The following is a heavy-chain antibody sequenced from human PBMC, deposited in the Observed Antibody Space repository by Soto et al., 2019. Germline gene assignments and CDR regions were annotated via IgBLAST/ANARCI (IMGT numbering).Heavy chain of an antibody. Sequence: QVQLVQSGAEVKKPGSSVKVSCKASGGTFSSYAISWVRQAPGQGLEWMGGIIPIFGTADHAQKSQGRVAITADASTSTAYMELSSLSSEDTAVYYCASAWGPSYYYGMDVWGQGTTVTVSS. V-gene: IGHV1-69*12. D-gene: IGHD3-16*01. CDR1: GGTFSSYA. J-gene: IGHJ6*02. CDR3: ASAWGPSYYYGMDV. CDR2: IIPIFGTA.